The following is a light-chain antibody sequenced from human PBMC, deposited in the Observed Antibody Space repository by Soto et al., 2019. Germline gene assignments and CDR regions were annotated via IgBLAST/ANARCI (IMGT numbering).Light chain of an antibody. J-gene: IGLJ2*01. Sequence: QSALTQPASVSGSPGQSITISCNGTSSDVGGYNYVSWYQQHPGKAPKLMIYDVSKRPSGVSNRFSGSKSGNTASLTISGLQAEDEADYYCSSYTSSSLVVFGGGTKLTVL. CDR1: SSDVGGYNY. CDR2: DVS. CDR3: SSYTSSSLVV. V-gene: IGLV2-14*01.